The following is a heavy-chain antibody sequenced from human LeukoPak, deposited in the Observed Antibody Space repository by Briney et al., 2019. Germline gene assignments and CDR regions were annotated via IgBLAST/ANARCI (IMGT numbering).Heavy chain of an antibody. CDR3: ARGGSSWQSFDC. J-gene: IGHJ4*02. CDR2: IYTSGST. V-gene: IGHV4-4*07. Sequence: SETLSLTCTVSGGSISSYYWSWIRQPAGKGLEWIGRIYTSGSTNYNPSLKSRVTMSVDTSKNQFSPKLSSVTAADTAVYYCARGGSSWQSFDCWRQGTLVTVSS. CDR1: GGSISSYY. D-gene: IGHD6-13*01.